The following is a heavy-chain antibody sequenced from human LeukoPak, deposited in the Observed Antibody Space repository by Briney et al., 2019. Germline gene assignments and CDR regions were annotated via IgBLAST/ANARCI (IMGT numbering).Heavy chain of an antibody. Sequence: GGSLRLSCAASGFTFSDSYMSWIRQAPGKGLEWVSYISSSSTYTNYADSVKGRFTISRDNAKNSLYLQMNSLRAEDTAVYYCARVGRDSQHLDYWGPGTLVTVSS. V-gene: IGHV3-11*06. CDR2: ISSSSTYT. J-gene: IGHJ4*02. D-gene: IGHD2-15*01. CDR3: ARVGRDSQHLDY. CDR1: GFTFSDSY.